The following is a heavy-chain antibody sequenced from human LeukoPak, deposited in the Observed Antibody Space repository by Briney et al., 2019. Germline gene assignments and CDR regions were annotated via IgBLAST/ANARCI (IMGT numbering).Heavy chain of an antibody. CDR2: ISDYKRLQWISGYNGNT. V-gene: IGHV1-18*01. CDR3: ARDRNHALDF. Sequence: GASVKVSCKASGYTFTSYAITWVRQAPGQGLEWMGWISDYKRLQWISGYNGNTNYAQKVQGRVTMTTDTSTSTAYMELRSLRSDDTGVYYCARDRNHALDFWGQGTMVTVSS. CDR1: GYTFTSYA. J-gene: IGHJ3*01.